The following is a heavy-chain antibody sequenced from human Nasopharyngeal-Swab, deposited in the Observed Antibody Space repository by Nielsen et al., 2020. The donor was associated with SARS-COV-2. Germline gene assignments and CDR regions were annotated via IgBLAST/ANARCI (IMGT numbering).Heavy chain of an antibody. J-gene: IGHJ6*02. CDR2: IYYSGST. V-gene: IGHV4-30-4*01. D-gene: IGHD6-19*01. CDR3: ARDSGVAGTKYYYYGMDV. Sequence: PGKGLEWIGYIYYSGSTYYNPSLKSRVTISVDTSKNQFSLKLSSVTAADTAVYYCARDSGVAGTKYYYYGMDVWGQGTRSPSP.